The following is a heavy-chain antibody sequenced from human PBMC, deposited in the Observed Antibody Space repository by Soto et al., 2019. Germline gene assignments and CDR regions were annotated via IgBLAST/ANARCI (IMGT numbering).Heavy chain of an antibody. J-gene: IGHJ3*02. CDR3: AREFRSPHAFDI. CDR1: GGTFSSYA. V-gene: IGHV1-69*01. CDR2: IIPIFGTA. Sequence: VSCKASGGTFSSYAISWVRQAPGQGLEWMGGIIPIFGTANYAQKFQGRVTITADESTSTAYMELSSLRSEDTAVYYCAREFRSPHAFDIWGQGTMVTVSS.